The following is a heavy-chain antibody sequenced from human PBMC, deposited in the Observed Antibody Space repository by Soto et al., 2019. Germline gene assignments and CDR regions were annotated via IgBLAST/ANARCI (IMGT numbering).Heavy chain of an antibody. CDR1: GFTFSSYG. Sequence: QVQLVESGGGVVQPGRSLRLSCAASGFTFSSYGMHWVRQAPGKGLEWVAVIWYDGSNKYYADSVKGRFTISRDDSNNTLYLQMNSLRAEDTAVYYCASDGPRWFDPWGQGALVTVSS. CDR3: ASDGPRWFDP. CDR2: IWYDGSNK. V-gene: IGHV3-33*01. J-gene: IGHJ5*02.